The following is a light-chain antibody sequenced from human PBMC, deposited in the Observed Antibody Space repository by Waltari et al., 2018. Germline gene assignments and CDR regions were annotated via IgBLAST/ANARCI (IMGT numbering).Light chain of an antibody. V-gene: IGKV3-15*01. Sequence: EIVMKQSPATLSVSPGERATLSCRASQSVSSNLAWYQRKTGQAPRLLISGASTRATGIPARFSGSGSGTEFTLTISSLQSEDFAVYYCQQYSNWPRTFGQGTKVEIK. CDR2: GAS. CDR1: QSVSSN. J-gene: IGKJ1*01. CDR3: QQYSNWPRT.